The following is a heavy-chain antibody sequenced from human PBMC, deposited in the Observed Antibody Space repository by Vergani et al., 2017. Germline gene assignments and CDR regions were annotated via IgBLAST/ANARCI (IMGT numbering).Heavy chain of an antibody. V-gene: IGHV4-39*01. CDR1: GTSISGSSDY. CDR2: IFYTVTS. D-gene: IGHD5-18*01. Sequence: QLQLQESGPGLLKPSETLSLTCSVSGTSISGSSDYWGWIRQPPGKGLEWMGSIFYTVTSYYNPSLESRATNSVDTSKNQLSLKLKSVTAADTAVYYCARKFWGGGGYRFDHWGQGTLVTVSS. CDR3: ARKFWGGGGYRFDH. J-gene: IGHJ4*02.